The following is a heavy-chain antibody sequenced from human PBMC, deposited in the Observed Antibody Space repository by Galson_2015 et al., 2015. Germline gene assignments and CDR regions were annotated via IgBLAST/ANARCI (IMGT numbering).Heavy chain of an antibody. D-gene: IGHD3-3*01. J-gene: IGHJ6*03. CDR3: AKGAGEDFWSGYYPKAIFSYYYDMDV. V-gene: IGHV3-23*01. Sequence: SLRLSCAASGFTFSSYCMSRVRQAPGKGLEWVSAISGSGGSTYYADSVKGRFTISRDNSKNTLYLQMNSLSAEDTAVYYCAKGAGEDFWSGYYPKAIFSYYYDMDVWGKGTTVTVSS. CDR1: GFTFSSYC. CDR2: ISGSGGST.